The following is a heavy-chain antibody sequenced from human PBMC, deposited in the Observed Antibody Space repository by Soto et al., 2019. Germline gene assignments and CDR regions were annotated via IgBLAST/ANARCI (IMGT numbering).Heavy chain of an antibody. V-gene: IGHV4-61*01. CDR1: GGSVSSGSYY. CDR3: AREEWELLYFDY. CDR2: IYYSGST. Sequence: PSETLSLTCTVSGGSVSSGSYYWSWIRQPPGKGLEWIGYIYYSGSTNYNPSLKSRVTISVDTPKNQFSLKLSSVTAADTAVYYCAREEWELLYFDYWGQGTLVTVSS. D-gene: IGHD1-26*01. J-gene: IGHJ4*02.